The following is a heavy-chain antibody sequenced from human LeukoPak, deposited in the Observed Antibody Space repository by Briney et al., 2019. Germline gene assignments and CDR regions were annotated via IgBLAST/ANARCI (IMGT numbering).Heavy chain of an antibody. V-gene: IGHV3-23*01. D-gene: IGHD6-19*01. CDR2: ISGSGGST. CDR3: ASSKGVAGFGDYYYGMDV. CDR1: GFTFSSYA. Sequence: PGGSLRLSCAASGFTFSSYAMSWVRQAPGKGPEWVSAISGSGGSTYYADSVKGRFTISRDNSKNTLYLQMNSLRAEDTAVYYCASSKGVAGFGDYYYGMDVWGQGTTVTVSS. J-gene: IGHJ6*02.